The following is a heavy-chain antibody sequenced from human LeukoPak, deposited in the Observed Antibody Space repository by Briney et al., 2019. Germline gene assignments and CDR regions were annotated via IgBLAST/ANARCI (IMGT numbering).Heavy chain of an antibody. CDR2: IGISDGST. CDR3: AKDLRIGFSSPGYFGY. V-gene: IGHV3-23*01. J-gene: IGHJ4*02. D-gene: IGHD6-6*01. Sequence: QAGGSLRLSCAASGFTFSSYAMTWVRQAPGKGLEWVSSIGISDGSTFYADSVKGRFTISRDNSKNTLYLQVDSLSAEDTAVYYCAKDLRIGFSSPGYFGYWGQGALVTVSS. CDR1: GFTFSSYA.